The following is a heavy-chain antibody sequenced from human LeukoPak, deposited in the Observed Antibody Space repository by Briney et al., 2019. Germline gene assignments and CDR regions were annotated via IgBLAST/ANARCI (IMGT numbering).Heavy chain of an antibody. CDR3: ARAYYYDSSGYSNYFDY. D-gene: IGHD3-22*01. V-gene: IGHV5-51*01. J-gene: IGHJ4*02. CDR2: IYPGDPDT. Sequence: GESLKISCKGSGYSFTSYWIGWVRQMPGKGLEWMGIIYPGDPDTRYSPSFQGQVTISGDKSISTAYLQWSSLKASDTAMYYCARAYYYDSSGYSNYFDYWGQGTLVTVSS. CDR1: GYSFTSYW.